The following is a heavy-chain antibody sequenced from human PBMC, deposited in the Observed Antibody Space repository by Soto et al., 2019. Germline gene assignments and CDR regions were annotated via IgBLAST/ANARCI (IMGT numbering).Heavy chain of an antibody. CDR3: ARAPRYDSSGYNRY. J-gene: IGHJ4*02. D-gene: IGHD3-22*01. Sequence: ESGGGVVQPGGSLRLSCAASGFTFSSYGMHWVRQAPGKGLEWVAVIWYDGSNKYYADSVKGRFTISRDNSKNTLYLQMNSLRAEDTAVYYCARAPRYDSSGYNRYWGQGTLVTVSS. CDR1: GFTFSSYG. CDR2: IWYDGSNK. V-gene: IGHV3-33*01.